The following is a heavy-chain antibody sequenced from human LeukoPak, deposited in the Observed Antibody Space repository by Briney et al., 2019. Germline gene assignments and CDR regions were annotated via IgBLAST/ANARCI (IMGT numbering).Heavy chain of an antibody. CDR1: GFTFTSYA. D-gene: IGHD1-26*01. J-gene: IGHJ6*02. V-gene: IGHV3-23*01. CDR3: AKVSGSYGRGDYYYGMDV. CDR2: ISGSGGST. Sequence: PGGSLRLSCAASGFTFTSYAMSWVRQAPRKGLKWVSAISGSGGSTYYADSVKGRFTISRDNSKNTLYLQMNSLRAEDTAVYYCAKVSGSYGRGDYYYGMDVRGQGTTVTVYS.